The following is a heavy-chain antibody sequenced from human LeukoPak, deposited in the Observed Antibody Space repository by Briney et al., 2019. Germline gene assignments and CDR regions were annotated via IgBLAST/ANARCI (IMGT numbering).Heavy chain of an antibody. J-gene: IGHJ4*02. CDR1: GFIFSTYY. V-gene: IGHV3-66*01. Sequence: GGPLRLSCAASGFIFSTYYMSWVRQAPGKGLEWVSISYSGGSTYYADSVKGRFTISRDSSKDTLHLQMNSLRAEDTAVYYCTRAGQWTYGFQDHWGQGTLVTVSS. CDR3: TRAGQWTYGFQDH. D-gene: IGHD3-10*01. CDR2: SYSGGST.